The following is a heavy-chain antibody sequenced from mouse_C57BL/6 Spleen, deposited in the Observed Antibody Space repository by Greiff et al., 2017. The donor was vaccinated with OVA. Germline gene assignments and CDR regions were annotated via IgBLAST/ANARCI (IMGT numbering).Heavy chain of an antibody. CDR2: IYPRSGNT. D-gene: IGHD1-1*01. CDR1: GYTFTSYG. J-gene: IGHJ4*01. CDR3: ARGDYNVLYYAMDY. Sequence: VQLQQSGAELARPGASVKLSCKASGYTFTSYGISWVKQRTGQGLEWIGEIYPRSGNTYYNEKFKGKATLTADKSSSTAYMELRSLTSEDAAVYFCARGDYNVLYYAMDYWGQGTSVTVSS. V-gene: IGHV1-81*01.